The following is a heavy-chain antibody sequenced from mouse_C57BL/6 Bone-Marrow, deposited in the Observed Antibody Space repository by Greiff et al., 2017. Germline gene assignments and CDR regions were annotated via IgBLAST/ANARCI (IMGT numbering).Heavy chain of an antibody. CDR1: GFTFSSYA. CDR3: ARDGDYGSSYAWFAY. D-gene: IGHD1-1*01. Sequence: EVKLVESGGGLVKPGGSLKLSCAASGFTFSSYAMSWVRQTPEKRLEWVATISDGGSYTYYPDNVKGRFTISRDNAKNNLYLQMSHLKSEDTAMXYCARDGDYGSSYAWFAYWGQGTLVTVSA. J-gene: IGHJ3*01. V-gene: IGHV5-4*01. CDR2: ISDGGSYT.